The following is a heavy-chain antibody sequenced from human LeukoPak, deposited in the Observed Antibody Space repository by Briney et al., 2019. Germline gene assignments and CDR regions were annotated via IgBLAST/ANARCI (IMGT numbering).Heavy chain of an antibody. CDR2: ISSSSSTI. V-gene: IGHV3-48*01. CDR3: ARDRSIDAFDI. Sequence: GGSLRLSCVASGFTFSSYSMNWVRQAPGKGLEWVSYISSSSSTIYYADSVKGRFTISRDNAKNSLYLQMNSLRAEDTAVYYCARDRSIDAFDIWGQGTMVTVSS. CDR1: GFTFSSYS. J-gene: IGHJ3*02.